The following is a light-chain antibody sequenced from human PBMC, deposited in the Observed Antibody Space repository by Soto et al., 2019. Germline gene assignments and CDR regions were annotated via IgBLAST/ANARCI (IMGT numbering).Light chain of an antibody. CDR3: QQYFGSLYT. V-gene: IGKV3-20*01. CDR2: AAS. CDR1: HSISSTY. Sequence: SVLTQSPGTLSLSPGEGATLSCRTSHSISSTYLAWYQQRPGQAPRLLIYAASSRATGIPARFSGSGSGTDYTLTISRLEPEDFAVDYCQQYFGSLYTFGQGTKLEIK. J-gene: IGKJ2*01.